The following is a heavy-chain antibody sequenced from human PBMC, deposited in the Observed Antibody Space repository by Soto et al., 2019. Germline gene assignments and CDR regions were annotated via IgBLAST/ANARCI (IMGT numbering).Heavy chain of an antibody. Sequence: GSLRLSCAASGFTFSSYGMHWVRQAPGKGLEWVAVIWYDGSNKYYADSVKGRFTISRDNSKNTLYLQMNSLRAEDTAVYYCARDFGNVLLWFGELLFDYWGQGTLVTVSS. D-gene: IGHD3-10*01. CDR1: GFTFSSYG. J-gene: IGHJ4*02. CDR3: ARDFGNVLLWFGELLFDY. V-gene: IGHV3-33*01. CDR2: IWYDGSNK.